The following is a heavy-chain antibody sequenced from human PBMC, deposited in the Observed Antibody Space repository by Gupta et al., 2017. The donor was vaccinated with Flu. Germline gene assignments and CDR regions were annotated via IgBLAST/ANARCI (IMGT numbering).Heavy chain of an antibody. D-gene: IGHD2-21*01. CDR2: ISSDGSVT. CDR3: ARTSWEVIYDDSGHDF. CDR1: TFTFSGHW. J-gene: IGHJ4*02. V-gene: IGHV3-74*01. Sequence: EEQLVESGGGLVQPGGSLRLSCSAFTFTFSGHWMHWVRQAPGKGLMWAARISSDGSVTDYAASVKGRFSISRDNTKNTLYLQMNSLSGDDTAVYYCARTSWEVIYDDSGHDFWGQGTLVTVSS.